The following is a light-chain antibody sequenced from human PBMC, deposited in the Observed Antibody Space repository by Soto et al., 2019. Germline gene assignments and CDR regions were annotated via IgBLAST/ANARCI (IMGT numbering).Light chain of an antibody. CDR2: DAS. Sequence: EIVMTQSPATLSVSPGERATLPCSASQSVSSYLAWYQQKPGQAPRLLIYDASTRATGIPARFSGSGSGTDFTLTITSLEPEDFAVYYCQQRSNWPPTFGQGTKVDI. V-gene: IGKV3-11*01. J-gene: IGKJ1*01. CDR3: QQRSNWPPT. CDR1: QSVSSY.